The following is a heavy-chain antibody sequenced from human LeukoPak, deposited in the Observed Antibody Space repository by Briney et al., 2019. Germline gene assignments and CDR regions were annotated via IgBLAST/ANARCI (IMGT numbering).Heavy chain of an antibody. CDR1: GFTFSSYA. CDR2: ISGSGGST. Sequence: PGGSLRLSCAASGFTFSSYATSWVRQAPGKGLEWVSAISGSGGSTYYADSVKGRFTISRDNSKNTLYLQMNSLRAEDTAVYYCAKAFYYGSGSYYCSFDYWGQGTLVTVSS. V-gene: IGHV3-23*01. J-gene: IGHJ4*02. D-gene: IGHD3-10*01. CDR3: AKAFYYGSGSYYCSFDY.